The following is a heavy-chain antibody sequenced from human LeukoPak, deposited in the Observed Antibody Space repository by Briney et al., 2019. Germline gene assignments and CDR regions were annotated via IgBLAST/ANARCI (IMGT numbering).Heavy chain of an antibody. Sequence: SVKVPCKASGGTFSSYAISWVRQAPGQGLEWMERIIPIFGTANYAQKFQGRVTITTDESTSTAYMELSSLRSEDTAVYYCASSNCGGDCYSGYWGQGTLVTVSS. V-gene: IGHV1-69*05. CDR1: GGTFSSYA. CDR2: IIPIFGTA. CDR3: ASSNCGGDCYSGY. J-gene: IGHJ4*02. D-gene: IGHD2-21*02.